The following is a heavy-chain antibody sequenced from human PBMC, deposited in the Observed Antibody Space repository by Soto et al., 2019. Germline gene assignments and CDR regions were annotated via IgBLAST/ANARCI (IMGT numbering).Heavy chain of an antibody. CDR3: ARGGRNCSSTSCYIGNYYYGMDV. J-gene: IGHJ6*02. V-gene: IGHV5-51*01. CDR2: IYPGDSDT. D-gene: IGHD2-2*02. CDR1: GYSFTSYW. Sequence: GESLKISCXGSGYSFTSYWIGWVRQMPGKGLEWMGIIYPGDSDTRYSPPFQGQVTISADKSISTAYLQWSSLKASDTAMYYCARGGRNCSSTSCYIGNYYYGMDVWGQGTTVTVSS.